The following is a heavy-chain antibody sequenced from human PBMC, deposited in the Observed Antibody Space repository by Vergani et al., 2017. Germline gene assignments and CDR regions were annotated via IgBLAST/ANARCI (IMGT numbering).Heavy chain of an antibody. CDR2: ISAYNGNK. CDR1: GYTFTSYG. D-gene: IGHD6-6*01. Sequence: QVQLVQSGAEVKKPGASVKVSCKASGYTFTSYGISWVRQAPGQGLEWMGWISAYNGNKNYAHKLQGRVTMTTDTSTSTAYMELRSLRSDDTAVYCCARDWVYSSSHPGGVDYWGQGTLVTVSS. CDR3: ARDWVYSSSHPGGVDY. V-gene: IGHV1-18*01. J-gene: IGHJ4*02.